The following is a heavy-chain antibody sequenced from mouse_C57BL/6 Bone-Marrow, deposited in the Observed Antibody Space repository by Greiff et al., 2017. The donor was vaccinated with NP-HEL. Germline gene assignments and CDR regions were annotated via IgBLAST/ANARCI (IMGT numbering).Heavy chain of an antibody. Sequence: ESGPGLVKPSQSLSLTCSVTGYSITSGYYWNWIRQFPGNKLEWMGYISYDGSNNYNPSLKNRISITRDTSKNQFFLKLNSVTTEDTATYYCARFGDYDGGAMDYWGQGTSVTVSS. D-gene: IGHD2-4*01. CDR3: ARFGDYDGGAMDY. J-gene: IGHJ4*01. V-gene: IGHV3-6*01. CDR1: GYSITSGYY. CDR2: ISYDGSN.